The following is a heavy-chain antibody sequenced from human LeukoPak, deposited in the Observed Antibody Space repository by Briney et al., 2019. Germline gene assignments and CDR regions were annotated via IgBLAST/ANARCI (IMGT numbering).Heavy chain of an antibody. J-gene: IGHJ4*02. CDR2: ISWNSGSI. D-gene: IGHD3-22*01. V-gene: IGHV3-9*01. CDR3: AKDSSGYYAVFDY. Sequence: PGGSLRLSCAASGFTFDDYAMHWVRQAPGKGLEWVSGISWNSGSIGYADSVKGRFTISRDNAKNSLYLRMNSLRAEDTALYYCAKDSSGYYAVFDYWGQGTLVTVSS. CDR1: GFTFDDYA.